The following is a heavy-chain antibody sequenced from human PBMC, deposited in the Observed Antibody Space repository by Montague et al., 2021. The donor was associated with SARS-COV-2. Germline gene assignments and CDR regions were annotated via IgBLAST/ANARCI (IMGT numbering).Heavy chain of an antibody. Sequence: SLRLSCAASGFTFSNYPMHWVRQAPGKGLEWAAIVSYDGNIKYYGDSVKGRFTISRDKSKNTLYLQMNSLRADDTAIYYCARGRGSYSLDCWGQGTLVTVSS. CDR2: VSYDGNIK. D-gene: IGHD1-26*01. V-gene: IGHV3-30-3*01. CDR3: ARGRGSYSLDC. J-gene: IGHJ4*02. CDR1: GFTFSNYP.